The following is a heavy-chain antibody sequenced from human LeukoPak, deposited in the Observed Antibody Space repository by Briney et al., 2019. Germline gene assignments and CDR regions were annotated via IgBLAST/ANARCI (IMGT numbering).Heavy chain of an antibody. CDR2: IDYRGST. J-gene: IGHJ4*02. CDR3: ARHMD. D-gene: IGHD3-10*01. CDR1: GGSISGSRYY. Sequence: SETLSLTCTVSGGSISGSRYYWGRHRPPPGEGLEWIGVIDYRGSTFYNPSLKSRVSISVDMSKSQFSLKLSSVTAADAAVYYCARHMDWGQGTLVIVSS. V-gene: IGHV4-39*01.